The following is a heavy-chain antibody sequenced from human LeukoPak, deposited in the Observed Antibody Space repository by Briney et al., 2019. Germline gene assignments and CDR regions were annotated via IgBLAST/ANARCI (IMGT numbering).Heavy chain of an antibody. CDR2: INAGNGNT. V-gene: IGHV1-3*01. J-gene: IGHJ6*04. CDR3: ARPLGNNYYYGMDV. CDR1: GYTFTSYA. D-gene: IGHD1/OR15-1a*01. Sequence: GASVKVSCKPSGYTFTSYAMHWVRQAPGQRLEWMGWINAGNGNTKYSQKFQGRVTITRDTSASTAYMELSSLRSEDTAVYYCARPLGNNYYYGMDVWGKGTTVTVSS.